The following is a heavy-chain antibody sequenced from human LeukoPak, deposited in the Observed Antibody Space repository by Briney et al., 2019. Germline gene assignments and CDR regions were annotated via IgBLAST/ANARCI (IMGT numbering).Heavy chain of an antibody. CDR2: MNQDGSKI. V-gene: IGHV3-7*03. J-gene: IGHJ3*02. Sequence: PGGSLRLSCAASGFTFSSYWMSWVRKAPGKGLEWVANMNQDGSKIYYVDSVKGRFTISRDNAKNSLYLQMNSLRAEDTAVYHCASAPPWGSDAFDIWGQGTMVTVSS. CDR1: GFTFSSYW. D-gene: IGHD7-27*01. CDR3: ASAPPWGSDAFDI.